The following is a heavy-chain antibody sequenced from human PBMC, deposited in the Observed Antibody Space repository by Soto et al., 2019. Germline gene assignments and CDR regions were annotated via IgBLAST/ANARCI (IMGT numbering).Heavy chain of an antibody. D-gene: IGHD3-22*01. CDR2: IYYSGST. J-gene: IGHJ4*02. CDR1: GGSISSGGYY. V-gene: IGHV4-31*03. CDR3: ARGYSSGYSFDY. Sequence: SEPLSLTCTVSGGSISSGGYYWSLILQHPGKGLEWIGYIYYSGSTYYNPSLKSRVTISVDTSKNQFSLKLSSVTAADTAVYYCARGYSSGYSFDYWGQGTLVTVSS.